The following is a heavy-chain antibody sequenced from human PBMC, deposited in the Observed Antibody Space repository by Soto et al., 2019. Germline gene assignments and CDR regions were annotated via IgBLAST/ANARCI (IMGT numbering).Heavy chain of an antibody. CDR2: IIPILGIA. CDR3: ATNGQGTIAVDGTTWFDR. V-gene: IGHV1-69*02. D-gene: IGHD6-19*01. CDR1: GGTFSSYT. J-gene: IGHJ5*02. Sequence: QVQLVQSGAEVKKPGSSVKVSCKASGGTFSSYTISWVRQAPGQGREWMGRIIPILGIANYAQKFQGRVTTTAHKSTSTEYIEPSRLRSENKAVYYPATNGQGTIAVDGTTWFDRWGPG.